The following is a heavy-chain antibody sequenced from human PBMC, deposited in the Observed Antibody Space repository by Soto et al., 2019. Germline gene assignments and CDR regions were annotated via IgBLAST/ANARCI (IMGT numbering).Heavy chain of an antibody. J-gene: IGHJ4*02. Sequence: EVQLLEYGGGLVQPGGSPRLSCAASGFTFRRNAMNWVRQAPGKGLEWVSSISGSGNRTFYADSVKGRFTISRDNSNNTLYLQISSLRVEDTAVYYCAKESPSMGGNDYWGQGTLVTVSS. V-gene: IGHV3-23*01. CDR2: ISGSGNRT. D-gene: IGHD3-16*01. CDR1: GFTFRRNA. CDR3: AKESPSMGGNDY.